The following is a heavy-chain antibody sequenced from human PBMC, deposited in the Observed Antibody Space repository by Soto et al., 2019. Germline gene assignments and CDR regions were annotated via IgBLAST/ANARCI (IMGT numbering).Heavy chain of an antibody. CDR3: ATSPDHCSGGSCYWFDP. J-gene: IGHJ5*02. V-gene: IGHV4-39*01. Sequence: SETLALTCTVSGGSISSSSYSWGWIRQPPGKGLEWIGSIYYSGSTYYNPSLKSRVTISVDTSKNQFSLKLRSVTAADTAVYYCATSPDHCSGGSCYWFDPWGQRTMVTVSS. CDR1: GGSISSSSYS. CDR2: IYYSGST. D-gene: IGHD2-15*01.